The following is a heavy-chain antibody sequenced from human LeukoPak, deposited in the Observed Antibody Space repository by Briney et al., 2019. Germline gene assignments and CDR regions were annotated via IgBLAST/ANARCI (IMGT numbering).Heavy chain of an antibody. CDR1: GYTFTGYY. V-gene: IGHV1-2*02. CDR2: INPNSGGT. Sequence: ASVKVSCKASGYTFTGYYMHWVRQAPGQGLEWMGWINPNSGGTNYAQKFQGRVTMTRDTSISTAYMELSRLRSDDTAVYYCARPRAMVRRVIAGHWFDPWGQGTLVTVSS. D-gene: IGHD3-10*01. CDR3: ARPRAMVRRVIAGHWFDP. J-gene: IGHJ5*02.